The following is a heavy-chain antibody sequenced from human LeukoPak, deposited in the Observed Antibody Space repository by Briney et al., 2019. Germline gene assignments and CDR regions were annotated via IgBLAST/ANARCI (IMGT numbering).Heavy chain of an antibody. V-gene: IGHV4-59*12. CDR2: IYYSGST. D-gene: IGHD1-26*01. J-gene: IGHJ3*02. Sequence: SETLSLTCTVSGGSISSYYWSWIRQPPGKGLEWIGYIYYSGSTNYNPSLKSRVTMSIDTSKNQFSLKLSSVTAADTAVYYCARDLAVGDNAFDIWGQGTMVTVSS. CDR3: ARDLAVGDNAFDI. CDR1: GGSISSYY.